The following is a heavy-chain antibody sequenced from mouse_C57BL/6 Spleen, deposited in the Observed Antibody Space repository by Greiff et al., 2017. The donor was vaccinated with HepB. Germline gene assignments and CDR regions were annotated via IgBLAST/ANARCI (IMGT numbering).Heavy chain of an antibody. D-gene: IGHD2-4*01. CDR1: GYTFTSYW. V-gene: IGHV1-61*01. CDR3: ARRGDYDDYAMDY. CDR2: IYPSDSET. J-gene: IGHJ4*01. Sequence: QVQLQQPGAELVRPGSSVKLSCKASGYTFTSYWMDWVKQRPGQGLEWIGNIYPSDSETHYNQKFKDKATLTVDKSSSTAYMQLSSLTSEDSAVYYCARRGDYDDYAMDYWGQGTSVTVSS.